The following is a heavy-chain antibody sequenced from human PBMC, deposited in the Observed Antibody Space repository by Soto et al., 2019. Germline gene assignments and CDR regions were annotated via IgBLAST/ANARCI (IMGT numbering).Heavy chain of an antibody. J-gene: IGHJ5*02. V-gene: IGHV1-3*01. CDR3: ARDYGDNASWFAP. D-gene: IGHD4-17*01. Sequence: ASVKVSCKTSGYIFTSYFIHWVRQAPGQRLEWMGWINAGNSNTKYSQNLQGRVTITRDTSASTVYMELSSLRSEDTAVYYCARDYGDNASWFAPWGQGTLVTVSS. CDR1: GYIFTSYF. CDR2: INAGNSNT.